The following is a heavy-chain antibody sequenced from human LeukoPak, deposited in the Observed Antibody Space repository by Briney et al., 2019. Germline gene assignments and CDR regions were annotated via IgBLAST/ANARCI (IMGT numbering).Heavy chain of an antibody. D-gene: IGHD3-10*01. CDR2: ISSSGGTI. CDR3: ARDPMLIGPQSPEY. CDR1: GFTFSDYY. Sequence: GGSLRLSRAASGFTFSDYYMSWIRQAPGKGLEWVSYISSSGGTIYYADSVKGGFTISRDNAKNSLYLQMNSLRAEDTAVYYCARDPMLIGPQSPEYWGQGTLVTVSS. J-gene: IGHJ4*02. V-gene: IGHV3-11*04.